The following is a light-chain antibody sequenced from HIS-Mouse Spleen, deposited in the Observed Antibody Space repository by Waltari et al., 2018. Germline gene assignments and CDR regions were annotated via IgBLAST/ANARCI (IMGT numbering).Light chain of an antibody. V-gene: IGLV2-14*03. Sequence: QSALTQPASVSGSPGQSITISCTGTSSDVGGYNYVSWYQQHPGKAPKRMIYDVSNPPSGVSNRFSGSKSGNTASLTISGLQAEDEADYYCSSYTSSSFNVVFGGGTKLTVL. J-gene: IGLJ2*01. CDR3: SSYTSSSFNVV. CDR2: DVS. CDR1: SSDVGGYNY.